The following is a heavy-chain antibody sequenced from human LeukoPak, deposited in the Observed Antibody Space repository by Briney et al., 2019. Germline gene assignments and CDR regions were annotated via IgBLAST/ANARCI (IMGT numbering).Heavy chain of an antibody. CDR1: GFTFSSYW. CDR2: INSDGSST. Sequence: GGSLRLSCAASGFTFSSYWMHWVRQAPGKGLVWVSRINSDGSSTSYADSVKGRFTISRDNAKNTLYPQMNSLRAEDTAVYYCAREGYYYDSSGYSYYFDYWGQGTLVTVSS. J-gene: IGHJ4*02. V-gene: IGHV3-74*01. D-gene: IGHD3-22*01. CDR3: AREGYYYDSSGYSYYFDY.